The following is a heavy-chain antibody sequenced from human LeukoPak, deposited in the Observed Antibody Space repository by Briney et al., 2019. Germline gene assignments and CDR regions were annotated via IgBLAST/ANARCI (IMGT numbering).Heavy chain of an antibody. CDR3: VGDLGDNSRLIFFDY. D-gene: IGHD3-16*01. CDR2: ISAYNGNT. Sequence: ASVKVSCKASDYTFTSFGINWVRQAPGQGLEWMGWISAYNGNTNYAQKVQGRVTMTTGTSTSTAYMEVRSLRSDDTAVYYCVGDLGDNSRLIFFDYWGQGSLVTVSS. CDR1: DYTFTSFG. V-gene: IGHV1-18*01. J-gene: IGHJ4*02.